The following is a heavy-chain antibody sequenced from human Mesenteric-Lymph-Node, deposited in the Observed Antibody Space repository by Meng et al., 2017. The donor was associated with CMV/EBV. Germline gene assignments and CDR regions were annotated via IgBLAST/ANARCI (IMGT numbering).Heavy chain of an antibody. CDR1: GGSLSGYF. D-gene: IGHD6-13*01. J-gene: IGHJ5*01. Sequence: GSLRLSCEVSGGSLSGYFWSWIRQSPGKGLHWIGEINDSGSTGYDPSLRSRVTISVDTSKNQFSLKLTSVTAADTAIYFCARSPATIAAPRLDSWGQGMLVTVSS. V-gene: IGHV4-34*01. CDR3: ARSPATIAAPRLDS. CDR2: INDSGST.